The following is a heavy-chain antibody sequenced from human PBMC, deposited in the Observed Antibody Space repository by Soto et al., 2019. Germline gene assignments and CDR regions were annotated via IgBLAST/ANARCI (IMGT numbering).Heavy chain of an antibody. D-gene: IGHD3-22*01. J-gene: IGHJ4*02. CDR3: TRDPVPDSSGYFPFDY. CDR1: GVRYSTYS. Sequence: EVQLVESGGGLVKPGGSQRLSCAASGVRYSTYSMTWVRQATGQGLEWVASISTTNSYIYYADSVRGRFTMSRDNAKNSLFLQMNSLRAEDTAVYYCTRDPVPDSSGYFPFDYWGQGTLVNVSS. V-gene: IGHV3-21*01. CDR2: ISTTNSYI.